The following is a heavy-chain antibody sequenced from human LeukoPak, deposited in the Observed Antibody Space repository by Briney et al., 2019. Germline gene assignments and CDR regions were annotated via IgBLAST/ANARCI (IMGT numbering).Heavy chain of an antibody. CDR1: GGSISSSSYY. CDR3: ARATVGATPGRARFDY. Sequence: SETLSLTCTVSGGSISSSSYYWGWIRQPPGKGLEWIASIYYSGSTYYNPSLKSRVTISVDTSKNQFSLKLSSVTAADTAVYYCARATVGATPGRARFDYWGQGTLVTVSS. D-gene: IGHD1-26*01. J-gene: IGHJ4*02. V-gene: IGHV4-39*07. CDR2: IYYSGST.